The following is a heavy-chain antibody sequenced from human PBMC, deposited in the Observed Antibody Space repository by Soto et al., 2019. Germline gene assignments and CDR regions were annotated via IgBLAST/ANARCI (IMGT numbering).Heavy chain of an antibody. Sequence: ASVKVSCKASGYTFTGYYIHWVRQAPGQGLEWMGSISPHSGGPNYAQRFQGRVTLTRDTSMTTVYMEMSGLTSDDTAIYYCAREEQTGANYYLDYWGQGTLVTVSS. V-gene: IGHV1-2*02. CDR1: GYTFTGYY. J-gene: IGHJ4*02. CDR2: ISPHSGGP. CDR3: AREEQTGANYYLDY. D-gene: IGHD7-27*01.